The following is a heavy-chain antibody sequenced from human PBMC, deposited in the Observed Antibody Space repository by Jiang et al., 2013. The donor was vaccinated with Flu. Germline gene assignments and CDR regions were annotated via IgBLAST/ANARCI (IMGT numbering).Heavy chain of an antibody. Sequence: RLLKPSETLSLTCAVYGGSFSGYYWSWIRQPPGKGLEWIGEINHSGSTNYNPSLKSRVTISVDTSKNQFSLKLSSVTAAGTAVYYCARGRGYYDSSGYYYVYFDYWGQGTLVTVSS. CDR3: ARGRGYYDSSGYYYVYFDY. CDR1: GGSFSGYY. D-gene: IGHD3-22*01. CDR2: INHSGST. V-gene: IGHV4-34*01. J-gene: IGHJ4*02.